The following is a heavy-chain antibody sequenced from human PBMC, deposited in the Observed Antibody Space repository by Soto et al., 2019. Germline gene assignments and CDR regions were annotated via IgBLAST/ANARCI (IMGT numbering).Heavy chain of an antibody. CDR1: RYTCTSDY. Sequence: ASVKVCCEASRYTCTSDYMHWVRQAPGQGLEWMGIINPSCGITSYAQKFQGRVTMTRDTSTSTVYMELSSLRSEDTAVYYCARVGAIRYIDYWGQGTLVTVSS. V-gene: IGHV1-46*01. CDR2: INPSCGIT. J-gene: IGHJ4*02. CDR3: ARVGAIRYIDY. D-gene: IGHD1-26*01.